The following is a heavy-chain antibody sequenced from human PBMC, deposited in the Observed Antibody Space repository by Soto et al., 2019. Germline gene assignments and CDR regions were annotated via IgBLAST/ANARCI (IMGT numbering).Heavy chain of an antibody. J-gene: IGHJ5*02. Sequence: SETLSLTCAVYGGSFSGYYWSWIRQPPGKGLEWIGEINYSGSTNYNPSLKSRVTISVDTSKNQFSLKLTSVTAADTAVYYCARVKPAASFYNWFDPWGQGTLVTVSS. CDR1: GGSFSGYY. D-gene: IGHD6-13*01. CDR2: INYSGST. CDR3: ARVKPAASFYNWFDP. V-gene: IGHV4-34*01.